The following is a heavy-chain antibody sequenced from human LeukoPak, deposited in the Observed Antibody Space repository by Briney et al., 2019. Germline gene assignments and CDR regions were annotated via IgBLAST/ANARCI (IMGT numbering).Heavy chain of an antibody. D-gene: IGHD6-19*01. CDR1: GGSISSYC. CDR2: IYYSGST. Sequence: PSETLSLTCTVSGGSISSYCGSWIRQPPGKGLEWIGYIYYSGSTNYNPSLKSRVTISVDTSKNQFSLKLSSVTAADTAVYYCARESYSSGPHWFDPWGQGTLVTVSS. CDR3: ARESYSSGPHWFDP. J-gene: IGHJ5*02. V-gene: IGHV4-59*12.